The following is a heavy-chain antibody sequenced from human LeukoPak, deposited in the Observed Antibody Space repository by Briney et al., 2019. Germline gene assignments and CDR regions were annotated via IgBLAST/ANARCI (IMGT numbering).Heavy chain of an antibody. Sequence: SETLSLTCAVYGGSFSGYYWSWIRQPPGKGLEWIGEINHSGSTNYNPSLKSRVTISVDTSKNQSSLKLSSVTAADTAVYYCARLGYCSGGSCFGGFDPWGQGTLVAVSS. V-gene: IGHV4-34*01. CDR2: INHSGST. CDR1: GGSFSGYY. J-gene: IGHJ5*02. D-gene: IGHD2-15*01. CDR3: ARLGYCSGGSCFGGFDP.